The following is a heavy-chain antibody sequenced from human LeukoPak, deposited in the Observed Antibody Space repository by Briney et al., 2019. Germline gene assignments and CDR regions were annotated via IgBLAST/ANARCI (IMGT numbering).Heavy chain of an antibody. J-gene: IGHJ4*02. Sequence: GGSLRLSCAASGFTLGSYGMHWVRQAPGKGLEWVASISYDGSNEYYGNSVKGRFSVSRDNSKNTLYLHMNSLRAEDTAVYYCAKEREMATRYYFDYWGQGTLVTVSS. CDR2: ISYDGSNE. CDR1: GFTLGSYG. V-gene: IGHV3-30*18. CDR3: AKEREMATRYYFDY. D-gene: IGHD5-24*01.